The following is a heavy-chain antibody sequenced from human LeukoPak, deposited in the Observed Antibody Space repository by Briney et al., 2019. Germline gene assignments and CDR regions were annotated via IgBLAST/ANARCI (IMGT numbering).Heavy chain of an antibody. CDR1: GFTFSSYA. V-gene: IGHV3-23*01. D-gene: IGHD6-19*01. CDR3: ARGRSSSGWSN. Sequence: GGSLRLSCAASGFTFSSYAMSWVRQAPGKGLEWVSAITESGGSAYYADSVKGRFTISRDNSKNTLYLQMYGLRAEDTAVYYCARGRSSSGWSNWGQGTQVTVTS. CDR2: ITESGGSA. J-gene: IGHJ4*02.